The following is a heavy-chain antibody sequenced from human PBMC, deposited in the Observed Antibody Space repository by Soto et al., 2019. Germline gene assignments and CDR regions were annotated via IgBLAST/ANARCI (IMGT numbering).Heavy chain of an antibody. V-gene: IGHV1-18*01. CDR2: ISAYNGNT. CDR3: ARDGYSTNFAY. D-gene: IGHD6-13*01. CDR1: GYTFTSYG. Sequence: QVQLVQSGAEVKKPGASVKVSCKASGYTFTSYGISWVRQAPGQRLEWMGWISAYNGNTNYAQKLQGRVTMTTATSTSRAYMGLRCLTPDDTVVYYCARDGYSTNFAYWGQGTLVTVSS. J-gene: IGHJ4*02.